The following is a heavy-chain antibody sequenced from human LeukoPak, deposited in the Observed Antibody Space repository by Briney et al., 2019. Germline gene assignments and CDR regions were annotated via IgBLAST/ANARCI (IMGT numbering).Heavy chain of an antibody. CDR2: INHSGST. CDR3: ARVYLYYGSGSYSFDY. Sequence: SETLSLTCAVYGGSFSGYYWSWIRQPPGKGLEWIGEINHSGSTNYNPSLKSRVTISVDTSKNQFSLKLSSVTAADTSVYYCARVYLYYGSGSYSFDYWGQGTLVTVSS. D-gene: IGHD3-10*01. V-gene: IGHV4-34*01. J-gene: IGHJ4*02. CDR1: GGSFSGYY.